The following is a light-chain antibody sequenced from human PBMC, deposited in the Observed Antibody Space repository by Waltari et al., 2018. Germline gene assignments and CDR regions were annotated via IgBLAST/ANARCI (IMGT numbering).Light chain of an antibody. CDR2: DVN. V-gene: IGLV2-11*01. J-gene: IGLJ2*01. CDR3: SSYTASNTFL. Sequence: QPALTQPPSVSGSPGQSVTISCTGTSSDIGGYNYVSWYQQHPDKAPKLMIYDVNKWPSGVSDRFSGSKSGNTASLTISGLQAEDEADYYCSSYTASNTFLFGGGTRLTVL. CDR1: SSDIGGYNY.